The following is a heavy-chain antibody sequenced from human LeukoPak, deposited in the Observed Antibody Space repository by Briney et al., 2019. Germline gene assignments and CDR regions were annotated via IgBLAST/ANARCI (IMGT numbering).Heavy chain of an antibody. Sequence: SETLSLTCTVSGGSISSYYWSWIRQPPGKGLEWIGYIYYSGSTNYNPSLKSRVTISVDTSKNQFSLRLSSVTAADTAVYYCARATIFGVVTRIATMDVWGQGTTVTVPS. CDR1: GGSISSYY. CDR2: IYYSGST. D-gene: IGHD3-3*01. CDR3: ARATIFGVVTRIATMDV. V-gene: IGHV4-59*08. J-gene: IGHJ6*02.